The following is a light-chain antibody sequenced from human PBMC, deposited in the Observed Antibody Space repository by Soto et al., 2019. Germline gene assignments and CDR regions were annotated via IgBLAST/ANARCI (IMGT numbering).Light chain of an antibody. V-gene: IGKV1-8*01. J-gene: IGKJ1*01. CDR2: AAS. Sequence: AIRMTQSPSSFSASTGDRVTITCRASQGISSYLAWYQQKPGKAPKLLIYAASTLQRGVASRFSGSGAGADFTLTISCLQSEDFATYYWQQDYSYPRTFGQGTKVEIK. CDR3: QQDYSYPRT. CDR1: QGISSY.